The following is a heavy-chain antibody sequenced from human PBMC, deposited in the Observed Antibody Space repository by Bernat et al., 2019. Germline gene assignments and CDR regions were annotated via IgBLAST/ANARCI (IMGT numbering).Heavy chain of an antibody. CDR1: GGSFSGYY. J-gene: IGHJ4*02. V-gene: IGHV4-34*01. Sequence: QVQLQQWGAGLLKPSETLSLTCAVYGGSFSGYYWSWIRQPPGKGLEWIGEINHSGSTNYNPSLKSRVTISVETSKNQFSLKLSSVTAADTAVYYCARVVLRYFDWLGGYFDYWGQGTLVTVSS. CDR2: INHSGST. CDR3: ARVVLRYFDWLGGYFDY. D-gene: IGHD3-9*01.